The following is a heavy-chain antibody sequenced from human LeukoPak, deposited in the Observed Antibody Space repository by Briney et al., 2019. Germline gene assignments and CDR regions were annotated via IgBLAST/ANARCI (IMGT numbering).Heavy chain of an antibody. CDR2: INDRGGYR. CDR3: VRERDRGIEVADDFDY. V-gene: IGHV3-23*01. D-gene: IGHD6-19*01. CDR1: GFTFSMYS. J-gene: IGHJ4*02. Sequence: GGSLRLSCAASGFTFSMYSMAWVRQAPGKGLEWVSVINDRGGYRQDADSVKGRFTISRDNSQNTLFLQMNSLRAEDTAVYYCVRERDRGIEVADDFDYWGQGPLVTVSS.